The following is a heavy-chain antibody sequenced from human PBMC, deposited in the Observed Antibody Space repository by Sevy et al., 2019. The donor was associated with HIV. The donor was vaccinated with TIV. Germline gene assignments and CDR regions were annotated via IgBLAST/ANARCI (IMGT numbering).Heavy chain of an antibody. CDR1: GFTFSSYA. J-gene: IGHJ4*02. D-gene: IGHD6-19*01. Sequence: GGSLRLSCAASGFTFSSYAMSWVRQAPGKGLEWVSVISGSGGSTYYADSVKGRFTISRDNSKNTLYLQINSLRAEDTAVYYCAKGKQRLASPFPYHFIDDWGQGTLVTVSS. CDR2: ISGSGGST. V-gene: IGHV3-23*01. CDR3: AKGKQRLASPFPYHFIDD.